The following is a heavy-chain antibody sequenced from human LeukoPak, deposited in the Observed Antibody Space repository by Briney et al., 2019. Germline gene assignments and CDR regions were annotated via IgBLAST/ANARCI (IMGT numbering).Heavy chain of an antibody. Sequence: PGGSLRLSCAASGFTFSDHYMDWVRQAPGKGLEWVGRTRNKANSYTTEYAASVKGRFTISRDDSKNSLYLQMNSLKTEDTAVYYCARGCSSTSCSGGGYWGQGTLVTVSS. CDR2: TRNKANSYTT. D-gene: IGHD2-2*01. CDR1: GFTFSDHY. J-gene: IGHJ4*02. CDR3: ARGCSSTSCSGGGY. V-gene: IGHV3-72*01.